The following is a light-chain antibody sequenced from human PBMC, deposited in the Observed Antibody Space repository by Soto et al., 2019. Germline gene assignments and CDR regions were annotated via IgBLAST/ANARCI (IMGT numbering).Light chain of an antibody. CDR1: NSDVGSYNY. Sequence: QSVLTQPASVSGSPGQSITISCTGTNSDVGSYNYVSWYQQHPGKAPKLMIYDVSNRPSGVSNRFSGSKSGNTASLTISGLQAEDEADYYCSSYTSSSTFVFGTGTKLTVL. CDR3: SSYTSSSTFV. CDR2: DVS. V-gene: IGLV2-14*01. J-gene: IGLJ1*01.